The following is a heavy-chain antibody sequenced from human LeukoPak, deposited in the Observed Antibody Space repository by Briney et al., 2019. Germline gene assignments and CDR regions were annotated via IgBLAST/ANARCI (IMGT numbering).Heavy chain of an antibody. V-gene: IGHV4-38-2*01. D-gene: IGHD3-22*01. CDR1: GYSISGGYY. Sequence: SETLSLTCAVSGYSISGGYYWGWIRQPPGKGLEWIGSIYHSGSTYYNPSLKSRVTISVDTSKNQFSLKLSSVTAADTAVYYCARRVDYYDSSGYVGAFDIWGQGTMVTVSS. CDR3: ARRVDYYDSSGYVGAFDI. J-gene: IGHJ3*02. CDR2: IYHSGST.